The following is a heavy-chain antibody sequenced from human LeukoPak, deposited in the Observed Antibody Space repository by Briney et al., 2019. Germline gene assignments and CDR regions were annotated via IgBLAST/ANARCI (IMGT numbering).Heavy chain of an antibody. Sequence: GGSLRLSCAVSGFTFSSYAMSWVRQAPGKGLEWVSAISGSGGSTYYADSVKGRFTISRNNYKNTLYLQMNSLRAEDTAVYYCARDSSPVYDSWSGYYLAGGHTYSFDAFDIWGQGTMVTVSS. CDR2: ISGSGGST. CDR1: GFTFSSYA. J-gene: IGHJ3*02. CDR3: ARDSSPVYDSWSGYYLAGGHTYSFDAFDI. D-gene: IGHD3-3*01. V-gene: IGHV3-23*01.